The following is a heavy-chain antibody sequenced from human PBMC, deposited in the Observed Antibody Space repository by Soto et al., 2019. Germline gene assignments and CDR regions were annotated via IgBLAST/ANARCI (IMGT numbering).Heavy chain of an antibody. CDR3: FQAEDGIRDL. D-gene: IGHD2-21*01. CDR2: IKQDGSEK. J-gene: IGHJ2*01. V-gene: IGHV3-7*05. Sequence: WVRPAPGKGLEWVANIKQDGSEKYYVDSVKGRFTISRDNAKNSLYLQMNSLRAEDTAVFFFFQAEDGIRDL.